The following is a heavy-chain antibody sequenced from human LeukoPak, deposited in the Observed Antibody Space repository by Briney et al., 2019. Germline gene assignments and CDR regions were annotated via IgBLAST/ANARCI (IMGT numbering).Heavy chain of an antibody. Sequence: ASVKVSCKASGYTFTSYGISWVRQAPGQGLEWMGWISAYNGNTNYAQKLQGRVTMTTDTSTSTAYMGLRSLTSDDTAVYYCAVTGYSSGWEVYWGQGTLVTASS. D-gene: IGHD6-19*01. CDR2: ISAYNGNT. CDR1: GYTFTSYG. CDR3: AVTGYSSGWEVY. J-gene: IGHJ4*02. V-gene: IGHV1-18*01.